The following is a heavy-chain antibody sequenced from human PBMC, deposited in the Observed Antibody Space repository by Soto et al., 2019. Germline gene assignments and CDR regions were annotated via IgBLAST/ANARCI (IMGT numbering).Heavy chain of an antibody. CDR1: GGSFSGYY. V-gene: IGHV4-34*01. J-gene: IGHJ6*02. CDR2: INHSGST. Sequence: SETLSLTCAVYGGSFSGYYWSWIRQPPGKGPEWIGEINHSGSTNYNPSLKSRVTISVDTSKNQFSLKLSSVTAADTAVYYCARVIVVVPAAILGGMDVWGQGTTVTVSS. D-gene: IGHD2-2*01. CDR3: ARVIVVVPAAILGGMDV.